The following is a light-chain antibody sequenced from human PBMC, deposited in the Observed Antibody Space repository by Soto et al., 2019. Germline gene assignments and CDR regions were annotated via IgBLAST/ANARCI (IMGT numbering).Light chain of an antibody. Sequence: EIVLTQSPGTLSLSPGERATLSCRASQSVSSSSLAWYQQKPGQAPRLLIFGASSRAAGIPDRFSGSESGTDFTLTISRLEPEDFAVYYCQQYGSSPFTFGQGTRLEIK. CDR3: QQYGSSPFT. V-gene: IGKV3-20*01. J-gene: IGKJ5*01. CDR2: GAS. CDR1: QSVSSSS.